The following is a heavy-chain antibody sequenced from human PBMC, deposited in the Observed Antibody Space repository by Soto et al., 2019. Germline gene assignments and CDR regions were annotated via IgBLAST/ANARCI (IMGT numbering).Heavy chain of an antibody. Sequence: GGSLRLSCAASGFTFSSYAMHWVRQAPGKGLEWVAVISYDGSNKYYADSVKGRFTISRDNSKNTLYLQMNSLRAEDTAVYYCAKESGIDWPIDYWGQGTLVTVSS. CDR3: AKESGIDWPIDY. CDR2: ISYDGSNK. CDR1: GFTFSSYA. D-gene: IGHD3-9*01. J-gene: IGHJ4*02. V-gene: IGHV3-30*04.